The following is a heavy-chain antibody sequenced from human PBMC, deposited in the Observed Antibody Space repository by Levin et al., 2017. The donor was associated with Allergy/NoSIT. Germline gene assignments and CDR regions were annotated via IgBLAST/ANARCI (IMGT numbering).Heavy chain of an antibody. D-gene: IGHD3-22*01. CDR3: ARTPPHYYDSSGYYYY. J-gene: IGHJ4*02. Sequence: GASVKVSCKGSGYSFTSYWIGWVRQMPGKGLEWMGIIYPGDSDTRYSPSFQGQVTISADKSISTAYLQWSSLKASDTAMYYCARTPPHYYDSSGYYYYWGQGTLVTVSS. CDR2: IYPGDSDT. V-gene: IGHV5-51*01. CDR1: GYSFTSYW.